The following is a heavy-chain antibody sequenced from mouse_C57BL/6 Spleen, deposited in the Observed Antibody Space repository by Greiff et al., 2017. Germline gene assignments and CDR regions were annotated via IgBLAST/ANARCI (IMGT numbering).Heavy chain of an antibody. CDR3: ARHYYGSSYNYAMDY. CDR1: GYTFTDYY. J-gene: IGHJ4*01. V-gene: IGHV1-26*01. CDR2: INPNNGGT. Sequence: EVQLHQSGPELVKPGASVKISCKASGYTFTDYYMNWVKQSHGKSLEWIGDINPNNGGTSYNQKFKGKATLTVDKSSSTAYMELRSLTSEDSAVYYCARHYYGSSYNYAMDYWGQGTSVTVSS. D-gene: IGHD1-1*01.